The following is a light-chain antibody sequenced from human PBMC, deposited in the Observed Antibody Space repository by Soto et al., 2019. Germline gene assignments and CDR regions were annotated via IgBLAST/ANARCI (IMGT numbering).Light chain of an antibody. CDR3: AAWDDSLNGPA. CDR1: YSNIGIND. V-gene: IGLV1-44*01. Sequence: QPVLTQPPSASGTPGQRVTVSCSGTYSNIGINDVHWYRQLSGTAPQILIYDTSQWATGVPDRFSGSRSGTSASLVISGLQTEDEADYHCAAWDDSLNGPAFGGGTKVTVL. J-gene: IGLJ2*01. CDR2: DTS.